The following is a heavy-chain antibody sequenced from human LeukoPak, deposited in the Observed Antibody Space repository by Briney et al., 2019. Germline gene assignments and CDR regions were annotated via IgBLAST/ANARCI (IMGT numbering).Heavy chain of an antibody. D-gene: IGHD4-23*01. Sequence: PGGSLRLSCAASGFTFSSYAMHWVRQAPGKGLEWVAVISYDGRNKYYADSVKGRFTISRDNSKNTLYLQMNSLRAEDTAVYYCARDGYSNYGGNSGGGYWGQGTLVTVSS. CDR3: ARDGYSNYGGNSGGGY. CDR1: GFTFSSYA. V-gene: IGHV3-30-3*01. CDR2: ISYDGRNK. J-gene: IGHJ4*02.